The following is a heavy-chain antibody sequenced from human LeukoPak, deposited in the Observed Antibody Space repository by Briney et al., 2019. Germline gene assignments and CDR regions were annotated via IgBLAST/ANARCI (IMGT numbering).Heavy chain of an antibody. V-gene: IGHV3-53*01. J-gene: IGHJ4*02. CDR3: ARDTHSSGWYYFDY. D-gene: IGHD6-19*01. CDR2: IYSGGST. CDR1: GFTVSSNY. Sequence: GGSLRLSCAASGFTVSSNYMSWVRQAPWKGLEWVSVIYSGGSTYYADSVKGRFTISRDNSKNTLYLQMNSLRAEDTAVYYCARDTHSSGWYYFDYWGQGTLVTVSS.